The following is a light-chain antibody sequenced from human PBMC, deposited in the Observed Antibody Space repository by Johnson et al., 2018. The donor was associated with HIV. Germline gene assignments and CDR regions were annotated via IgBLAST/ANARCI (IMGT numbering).Light chain of an antibody. Sequence: QPVLTQPPSVSAAPGQKVTISCSGSSSKIGNNYVSWYQQLPGTAPKLLIYENNKRPSVIPDRFSGSKSGTSATLGITGLQTGDEADYYCGTWDTSLSGYVVGTGNKVTVL. J-gene: IGLJ1*01. CDR3: GTWDTSLSGYV. CDR2: ENN. V-gene: IGLV1-51*02. CDR1: SSKIGNNY.